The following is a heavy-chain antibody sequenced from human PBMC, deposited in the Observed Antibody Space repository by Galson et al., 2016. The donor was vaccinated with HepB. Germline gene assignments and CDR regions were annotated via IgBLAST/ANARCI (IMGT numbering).Heavy chain of an antibody. J-gene: IGHJ5*02. V-gene: IGHV1-18*04. Sequence: SVKVSCKASGYRFPTYGISWVRQAPGQGLEWLGWISANSGNTIYAQKFQDRVTMTRDTSASTVYMDLRSLRSDDTAVYYCARGARPLTAVMHRRGHLDRWGQGTLVTVSS. CDR2: ISANSGNT. CDR1: GYRFPTYG. CDR3: ARGARPLTAVMHRRGHLDR. D-gene: IGHD4-17*01.